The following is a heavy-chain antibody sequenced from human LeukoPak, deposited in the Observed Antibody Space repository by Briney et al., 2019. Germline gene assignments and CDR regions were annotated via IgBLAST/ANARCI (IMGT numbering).Heavy chain of an antibody. CDR1: GGSISSYY. D-gene: IGHD2-2*01. CDR2: IYTSGST. Sequence: SETLSLTCTVSGGSISSYYWSWIRQPAGKGLEWIGRIYTSGSTNYNPSLKSRVTMSVATSKKQFSLKLSSVTAADTAVYYCARDLSHCSTSCYGVGWFDTWGQGTPVTVSS. CDR3: ARDLSHCSTSCYGVGWFDT. J-gene: IGHJ5*02. V-gene: IGHV4-4*07.